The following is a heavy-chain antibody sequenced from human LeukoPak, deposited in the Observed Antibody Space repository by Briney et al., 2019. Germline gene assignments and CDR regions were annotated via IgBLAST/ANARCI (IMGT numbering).Heavy chain of an antibody. D-gene: IGHD3-22*01. J-gene: IGHJ3*02. V-gene: IGHV1-46*01. CDR1: GYTFTSYY. CDR2: INPSGGST. CDR3: ARDPGTYYYDSSGYPEAFDI. Sequence: PRASVKVSCKASGYTFTSYYMHWVRQAPGQGLEWMGIINPSGGSTSYAQKFQGRVTMTRDMSTSTVYMELSSLRAEDTAVYYCARDPGTYYYDSSGYPEAFDIWGQGTMVTVSS.